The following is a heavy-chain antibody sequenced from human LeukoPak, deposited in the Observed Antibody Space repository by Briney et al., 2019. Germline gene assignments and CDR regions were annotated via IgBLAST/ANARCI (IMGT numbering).Heavy chain of an antibody. J-gene: IGHJ4*02. CDR2: IRYDGSNK. CDR3: AKDRDSSSWYSPSDF. D-gene: IGHD6-13*01. CDR1: GIIFNNYG. V-gene: IGHV3-30*02. Sequence: GGSLRLSCAASGIIFNNYGMHWVRQAPGKGLEWVAFIRYDGSNKYYTDSAKGRFTISRDNSKNTLYLQMNSLRAEDTAVYYCAKDRDSSSWYSPSDFWGLGTLVTVSS.